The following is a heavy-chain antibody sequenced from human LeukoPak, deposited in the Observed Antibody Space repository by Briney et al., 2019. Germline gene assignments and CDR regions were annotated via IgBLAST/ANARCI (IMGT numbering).Heavy chain of an antibody. J-gene: IGHJ4*02. CDR3: ARDRQEMATAFLAHDY. Sequence: PGGSLRLSCAASGFTFSSYAMHWVRQAPGKGLEWVAVISYDGSNKYYADSVKGRFTISRDNSKNTLYLQMNSLRAEDTAVYYCARDRQEMATAFLAHDYWGQGTLVTVSS. CDR1: GFTFSSYA. V-gene: IGHV3-30-3*01. D-gene: IGHD5-24*01. CDR2: ISYDGSNK.